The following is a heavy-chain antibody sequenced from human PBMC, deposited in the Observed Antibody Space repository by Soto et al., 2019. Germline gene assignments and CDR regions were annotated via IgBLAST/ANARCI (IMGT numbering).Heavy chain of an antibody. CDR2: INHSGST. CDR3: ARKTGVRYYFEY. Sequence: SETLSLTCAVYGGSFSGYYWGWIRQSPGKGLEWIAEINHSGSTNYNPSLKSRVTISVDTSKNQFSLKLSSVTAADTAVYYCARKTGVRYYFEYWGQGMLVT. D-gene: IGHD3-10*01. V-gene: IGHV4-34*01. J-gene: IGHJ4*02. CDR1: GGSFSGYY.